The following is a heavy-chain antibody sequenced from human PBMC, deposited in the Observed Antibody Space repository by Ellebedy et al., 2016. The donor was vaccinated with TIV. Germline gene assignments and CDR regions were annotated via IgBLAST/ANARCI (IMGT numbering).Heavy chain of an antibody. Sequence: GESLKISCAASGFTFNSYWMSWARQAPGKGLEWVANINQDGSRIYYVDSVKGRFTISRDNAKNSVYLRMNTLRVEDTAVYHCVRDGAYGDYSPGYYGMDVWGQGTTVTVSS. CDR1: GFTFNSYW. V-gene: IGHV3-7*03. J-gene: IGHJ6*02. CDR3: VRDGAYGDYSPGYYGMDV. D-gene: IGHD3-22*01. CDR2: INQDGSRI.